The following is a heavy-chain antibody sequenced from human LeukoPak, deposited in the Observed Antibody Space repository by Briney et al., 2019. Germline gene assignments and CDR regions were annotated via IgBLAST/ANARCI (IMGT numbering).Heavy chain of an antibody. V-gene: IGHV3-23*01. Sequence: GGSLRLSCAASGITFSKCGMNWVRQAPGKGLEWVSTISGSGHSTYYADSVRGRFTISRDSSKNTLFLQMNRLRPEDAAVYYCAKAPVTTCRGAFCYPFDYWGLGTLVTVSS. CDR1: GITFSKCG. J-gene: IGHJ4*02. D-gene: IGHD2-15*01. CDR3: AKAPVTTCRGAFCYPFDY. CDR2: ISGSGHST.